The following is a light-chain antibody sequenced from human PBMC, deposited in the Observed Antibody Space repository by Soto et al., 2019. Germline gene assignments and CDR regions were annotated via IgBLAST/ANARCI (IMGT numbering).Light chain of an antibody. J-gene: IGKJ5*01. V-gene: IGKV3-11*01. Sequence: EIVLTQSPATLSLSPGERATLSCRASQSVRSYLGWYQQRPGQAPRLLIYDASNRVTGIPTRFSGSGSGTDLTLTISSLEPEDFAVYYGQQGGTFGQGTRLEIK. CDR3: QQGGT. CDR1: QSVRSY. CDR2: DAS.